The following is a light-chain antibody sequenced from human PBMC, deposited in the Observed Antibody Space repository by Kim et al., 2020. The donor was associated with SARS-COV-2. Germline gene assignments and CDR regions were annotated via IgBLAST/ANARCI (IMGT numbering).Light chain of an antibody. CDR3: QAWDSTTVI. J-gene: IGLJ2*01. V-gene: IGLV3-1*01. Sequence: SYELTQPPSVSVSPGQTASISCSGDKLGDKYACWYQQRPGQSPVLVIYEDTRRPSGIPERFTASTSGNTATLTISGTQAMDEADYYRQAWDSTTVIFGGGTQLTVL. CDR1: KLGDKY. CDR2: EDT.